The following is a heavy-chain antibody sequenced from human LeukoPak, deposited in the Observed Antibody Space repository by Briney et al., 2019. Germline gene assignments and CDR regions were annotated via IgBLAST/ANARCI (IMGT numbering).Heavy chain of an antibody. CDR1: GFKFRNYG. D-gene: IGHD1-26*01. J-gene: IGHJ4*02. CDR2: IYYDGSNQ. V-gene: IGHV3-33*01. Sequence: GGSLKVSCAASGFKFRNYGMHWVRQAPGKGLEWVAIIYYDGSNQYYADSVKGRFTISRDDSKNTLYLQMNSLRAEDTAVYYCARDRELRYFDYWGQGTLVIVSS. CDR3: ARDRELRYFDY.